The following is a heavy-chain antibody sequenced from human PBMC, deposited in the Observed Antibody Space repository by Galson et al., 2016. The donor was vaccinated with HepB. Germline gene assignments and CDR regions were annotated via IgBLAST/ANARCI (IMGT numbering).Heavy chain of an antibody. CDR2: INPGDSDT. Sequence: QSGAEVKKPGESLKISCKGSGYTFTNYWIGWVRQMPGKGLEWMGIINPGDSDTRYSPSFRGQVTMSVDKSITTAYLQWISLKASDIAMYYCARRWYCSSHTCPGRTTLEIWGHGTMVTVSS. CDR1: GYTFTNYW. J-gene: IGHJ3*02. D-gene: IGHD2-8*01. V-gene: IGHV5-51*01. CDR3: ARRWYCSSHTCPGRTTLEI.